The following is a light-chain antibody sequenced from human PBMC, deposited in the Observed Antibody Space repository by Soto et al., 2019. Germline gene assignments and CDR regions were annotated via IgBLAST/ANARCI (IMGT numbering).Light chain of an antibody. CDR1: SGDIRSYNR. CDR3: SSYTNINTGACV. V-gene: IGLV2-14*01. J-gene: IGLJ1*01. CDR2: EVT. Sequence: QSALTQPASVSGSPGQSITISCTGTSGDIRSYNRVSWYQQHPGKAPKLIIYEVTGRPSGVSNRFSGSKSGNTASLTISGLQAEDEAEYYCSSYTNINTGACVFGTGTKLTVL.